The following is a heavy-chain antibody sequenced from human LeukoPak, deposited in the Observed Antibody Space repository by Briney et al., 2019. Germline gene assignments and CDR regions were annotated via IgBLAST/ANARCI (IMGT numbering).Heavy chain of an antibody. Sequence: GGSLRLSCAASGFTFSNYAMAWVRQAPGKEPEWVSVITGGGGDTYHIDSVKGRFTISRDNSKNTLYLQMNSLRAEDTAVYYCARYRHLGYWGQGTLVTVSS. CDR2: ITGGGGDT. J-gene: IGHJ4*02. CDR1: GFTFSNYA. CDR3: ARYRHLGY. V-gene: IGHV3-23*01. D-gene: IGHD2-2*02.